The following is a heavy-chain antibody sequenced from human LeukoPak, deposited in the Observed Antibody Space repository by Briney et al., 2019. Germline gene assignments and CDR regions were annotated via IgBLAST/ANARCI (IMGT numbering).Heavy chain of an antibody. V-gene: IGHV3-33*01. CDR2: IWYDGSNK. CDR1: GFTFSTFG. Sequence: AGSLRLSCAASGFTFSTFGMNWVRQAPGKGLEWVAVIWYDGSNKYYADSVKGRFTISRDNSKSTLYLQVNSLRADDTAVYYCARISCTGGSCRPYSYYDMDVWGQGTTVTVSS. D-gene: IGHD2-15*01. CDR3: ARISCTGGSCRPYSYYDMDV. J-gene: IGHJ6*02.